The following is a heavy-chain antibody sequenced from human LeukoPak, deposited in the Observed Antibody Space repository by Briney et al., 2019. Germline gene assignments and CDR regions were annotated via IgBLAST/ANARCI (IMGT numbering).Heavy chain of an antibody. Sequence: GGSLRLSCAASGFTFSSYAMHWVRQAPGKGLECVAVISYDGSNKYYADSVKGRFTISRDNSKNTLYLQMNSLRAEDTAVYYCVRSVDSSGYYPYYFDYWGQGTLVTVSS. D-gene: IGHD3-22*01. CDR2: ISYDGSNK. J-gene: IGHJ4*02. CDR1: GFTFSSYA. V-gene: IGHV3-30-3*01. CDR3: VRSVDSSGYYPYYFDY.